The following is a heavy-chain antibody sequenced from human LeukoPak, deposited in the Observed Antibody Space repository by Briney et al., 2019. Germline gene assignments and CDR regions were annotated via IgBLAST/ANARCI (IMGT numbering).Heavy chain of an antibody. J-gene: IGHJ6*02. Sequence: GESLKISCKGSGYSFTSYWIGWVRQMPGKGLEWMGIIYPGDSDTRYSPSFQGQVTISADKSISTAYLQWSSLKASDTAMCYCARRVRYSSGWYRDYYYYYGMDVWGQGTTVTVSS. CDR2: IYPGDSDT. V-gene: IGHV5-51*01. D-gene: IGHD6-19*01. CDR3: ARRVRYSSGWYRDYYYYYGMDV. CDR1: GYSFTSYW.